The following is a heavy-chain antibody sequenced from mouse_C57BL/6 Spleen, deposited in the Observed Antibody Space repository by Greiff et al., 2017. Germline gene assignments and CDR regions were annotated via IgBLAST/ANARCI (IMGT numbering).Heavy chain of an antibody. Sequence: VQLQQSGPELVKPGASVKISCKASGYAFSSSWMNWVKQRPGKGLEWIGRIYPGDGDTNYNGKFKGKATLTADKSSSTAYMQLSSLTSEDSAVYFCAKPSYYYGSSPSWFAYWGQGTLVTVSA. D-gene: IGHD1-1*01. V-gene: IGHV1-82*01. CDR2: IYPGDGDT. CDR1: GYAFSSSW. J-gene: IGHJ3*01. CDR3: AKPSYYYGSSPSWFAY.